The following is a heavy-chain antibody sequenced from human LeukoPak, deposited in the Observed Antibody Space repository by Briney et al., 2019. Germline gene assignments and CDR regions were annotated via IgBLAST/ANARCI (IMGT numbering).Heavy chain of an antibody. CDR3: AKGSGYSYGTIVDY. V-gene: IGHV3-9*01. D-gene: IGHD5-18*01. Sequence: PGGSLRLSCAASGFTFSTYAMHWVRQAPGKGLEWVSGISWNSGSIGYADSVKGRFTISRDNAKNSLYLQMNSLRAEDTALYYCAKGSGYSYGTIVDYWGQGTLVTVSS. J-gene: IGHJ4*02. CDR2: ISWNSGSI. CDR1: GFTFSTYA.